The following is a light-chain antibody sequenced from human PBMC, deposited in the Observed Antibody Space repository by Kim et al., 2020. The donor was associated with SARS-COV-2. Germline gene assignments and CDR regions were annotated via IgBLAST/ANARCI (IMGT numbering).Light chain of an antibody. J-gene: IGLJ1*01. CDR3: QPSASITYV. V-gene: IGLV3-1*01. CDR2: QDN. Sequence: VLVIYQDNTRPSGIPPRFSGSNSGNTAPLTISGTQAMDEPHYYCQPSASITYVFGTGTKVTVL.